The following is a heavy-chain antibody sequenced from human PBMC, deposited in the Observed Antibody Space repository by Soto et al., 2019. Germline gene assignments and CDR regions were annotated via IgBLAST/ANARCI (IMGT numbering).Heavy chain of an antibody. CDR1: GGSISSGGYY. CDR2: IYYSGST. V-gene: IGHV4-31*03. J-gene: IGHJ4*02. CDR3: ARAGHYYDSSGYYSFDY. Sequence: SETLSLTCTVCGGSISSGGYYWSWIRQHPXKGLEWIGYIYYSGSTYYNPSLKSRVTISVDTSKNQFSLKLSSVTAADTAVYYCARAGHYYDSSGYYSFDYWGQGTLVTVSS. D-gene: IGHD3-22*01.